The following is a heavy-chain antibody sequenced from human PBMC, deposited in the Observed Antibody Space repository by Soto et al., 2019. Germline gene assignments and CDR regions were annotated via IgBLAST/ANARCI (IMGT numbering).Heavy chain of an antibody. CDR2: IYHSGST. CDR1: GGSISSGGYS. Sequence: SETLSLTCAVSGGSISSGGYSWSWIRQPPGKGLEWIGYIYHSGSTYYNPSLKSRVTISVDRSKNQLSLKLSSVTAADTAVYYCAREHVTGGYYFDYWGQGTLVTVSS. D-gene: IGHD2-15*01. V-gene: IGHV4-30-2*01. J-gene: IGHJ4*02. CDR3: AREHVTGGYYFDY.